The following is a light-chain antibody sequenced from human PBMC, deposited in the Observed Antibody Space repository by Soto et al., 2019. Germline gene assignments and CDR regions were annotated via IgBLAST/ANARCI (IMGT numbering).Light chain of an antibody. CDR3: EKDNSAQFT. CDR2: AAS. Sequence: DIQMTQSPSSLSASVGDRVTITCRASQGISNYLAWYQQKPGKVPKLLIYAASTLQSGVLSRCSGSGSGTDFTLTSSSLPPEDVATYYCEKDNSAQFTFGPGTKVDIK. CDR1: QGISNY. J-gene: IGKJ3*01. V-gene: IGKV1-27*01.